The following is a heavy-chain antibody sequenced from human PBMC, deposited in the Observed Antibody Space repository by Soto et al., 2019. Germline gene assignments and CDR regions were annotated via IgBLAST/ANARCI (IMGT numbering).Heavy chain of an antibody. J-gene: IGHJ5*02. D-gene: IGHD3-10*01. CDR2: IGVNGGDI. CDR1: GFAFSDFP. CDR3: ASLGGSSTYYNGS. V-gene: IGHV3-23*01. Sequence: DVQLLESGGGLVQPGGSLRLSCAASGFAFSDFPMSWARQAPGKGLEWVSSIGVNGGDIHYADAVQGRFTVSRDDSKNPFYLQMDRLGAEDTATYYCASLGGSSTYYNGSWGRGTLVTVPS.